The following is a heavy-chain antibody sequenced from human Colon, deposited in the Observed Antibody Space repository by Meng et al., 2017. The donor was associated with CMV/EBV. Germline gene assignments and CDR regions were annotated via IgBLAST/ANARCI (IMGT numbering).Heavy chain of an antibody. J-gene: IGHJ4*02. D-gene: IGHD6-13*01. Sequence: QVQLVQSGTEVKKPGASVKVSCKTSGYTFTANHLHGVRQAPGQGLEWMGRIYPQDGGTYFAQKFQDRVTLTRDTSITTAYMELSGLTSDDTAIYYCVRESWYFDFWGEGTLVTVSS. CDR1: GYTFTANH. CDR2: IYPQDGGT. CDR3: VRESWYFDF. V-gene: IGHV1-2*06.